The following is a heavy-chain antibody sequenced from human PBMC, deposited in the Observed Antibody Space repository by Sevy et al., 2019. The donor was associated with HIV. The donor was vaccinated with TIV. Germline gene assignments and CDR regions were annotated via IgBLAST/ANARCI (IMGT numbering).Heavy chain of an antibody. CDR2: IYYSGST. CDR1: GDSISSYY. CDR3: ARGTYCSSTSCLAYDY. Sequence: SETLSLTCTVSGDSISSYYWSWIRQPPGKGLEWIGYIYYSGSTNYNPSLKSRVTISVDTSKNQFSLKLSSVTAADTAVYYCARGTYCSSTSCLAYDYWGQGTLVTVSS. V-gene: IGHV4-59*01. D-gene: IGHD2-2*01. J-gene: IGHJ4*02.